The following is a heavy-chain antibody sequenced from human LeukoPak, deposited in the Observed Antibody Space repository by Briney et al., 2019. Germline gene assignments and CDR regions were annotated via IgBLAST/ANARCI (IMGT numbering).Heavy chain of an antibody. V-gene: IGHV3-21*01. J-gene: IGHJ5*02. D-gene: IGHD5-12*01. CDR1: GFTFSSYS. CDR3: ARGWVEYSGHDKYNWFDP. CDR2: ISSSSSYI. Sequence: GGSLRLSCAASGFTFSSYSMNWVRQAPGKGMEWVSSISSSSSYIYYADSVKGRFTISRDNAKNSLYLQMNSLRAEDTAVYYCARGWVEYSGHDKYNWFDPWGQGTLVTVSS.